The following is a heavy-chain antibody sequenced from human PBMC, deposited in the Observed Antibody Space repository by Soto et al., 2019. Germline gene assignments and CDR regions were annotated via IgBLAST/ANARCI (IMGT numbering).Heavy chain of an antibody. Sequence: ASVKVSCKASVGTFSSYAISWVRQAPGQGLEWMGGIIPIFGTANYAQKFQGRVTITADESTSTAYMELSSLRSEDTAVYYCARDRSIAARSHDAFDIWGQGTMVTVSS. CDR2: IIPIFGTA. J-gene: IGHJ3*02. V-gene: IGHV1-69*13. CDR1: VGTFSSYA. D-gene: IGHD6-6*01. CDR3: ARDRSIAARSHDAFDI.